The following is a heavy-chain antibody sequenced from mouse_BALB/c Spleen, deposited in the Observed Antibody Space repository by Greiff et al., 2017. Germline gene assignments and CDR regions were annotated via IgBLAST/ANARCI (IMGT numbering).Heavy chain of an antibody. D-gene: IGHD1-1*01. CDR3: ARLLPHYYAMDY. J-gene: IGHJ4*01. CDR2: IDPENGNT. V-gene: IGHV14-1*02. CDR1: GFNIKDYY. Sequence: VQLQQSGAELVRPGALVKLSCKASGFNIKDYYMHWVKQRPEQGLEWIGWIDPENGNTIYDPKFQGKASITADTSSNTAYLQLSSLTSEDTAVYYCARLLPHYYAMDYWGQGTSVTVSS.